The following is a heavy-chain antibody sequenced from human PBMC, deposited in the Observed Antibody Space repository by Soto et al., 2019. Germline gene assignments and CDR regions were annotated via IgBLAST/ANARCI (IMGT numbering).Heavy chain of an antibody. CDR3: ARVAGTHTYHYYGMDV. CDR1: GYTFTGYY. Sequence: ASVKVSCKASGYTFTGYYMHWVRQAPGQGPEWMGWINPNSGGTNYAQKFQGRVTMTRDTSISTAYMELSRLRSDDTAVYYCARVAGTHTYHYYGMDVWGQGTTVTVSS. CDR2: INPNSGGT. D-gene: IGHD6-13*01. J-gene: IGHJ6*02. V-gene: IGHV1-2*02.